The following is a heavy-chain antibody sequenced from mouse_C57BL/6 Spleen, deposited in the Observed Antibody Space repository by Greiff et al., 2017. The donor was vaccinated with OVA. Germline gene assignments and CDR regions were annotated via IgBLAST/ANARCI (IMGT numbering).Heavy chain of an antibody. D-gene: IGHD4-1*01. CDR3: ARQDWDEGYFDV. CDR1: GFSLTSYG. CDR2: IWSDGST. V-gene: IGHV2-6-1*01. J-gene: IGHJ1*03. Sequence: VKLEESGPGLVAPSQSLSITCTVSGFSLTSYGVHWVRQPPGKGLEWLVVIWSDGSTTYNSALKYRLRISKDNAKAQVFVKMNSLQTDDTAMYYCARQDWDEGYFDVWGTGTTVTVSS.